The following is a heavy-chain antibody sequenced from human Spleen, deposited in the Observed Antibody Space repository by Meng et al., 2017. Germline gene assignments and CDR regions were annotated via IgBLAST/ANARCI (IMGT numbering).Heavy chain of an antibody. CDR2: ISFDGSDK. CDR3: ARDPPHMYYDFWSGYLNFDY. CDR1: GFTFRSYA. V-gene: IGHV3-30*07. D-gene: IGHD3-3*01. Sequence: GESLKISCAASGFTFRSYAMNWVRQAPGKGLEWVAVISFDGSDKYYADSVKGRFTISRDNAKNSLYLQMNSLRAEDTAVYYCARDPPHMYYDFWSGYLNFDYWGQGTLVTVSS. J-gene: IGHJ4*02.